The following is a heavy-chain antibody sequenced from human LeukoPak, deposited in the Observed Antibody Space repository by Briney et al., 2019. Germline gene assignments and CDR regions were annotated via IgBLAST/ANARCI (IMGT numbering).Heavy chain of an antibody. D-gene: IGHD2-2*01. CDR3: ARGKYQLLSSWFDP. Sequence: PSETLSLTCTVSGGSISSGSYYWRWIRQPAGKGLEWIGRIYTSGSTNYNPSLKRRITISVDTSKNQFSLKLSSVTAADTAVYYCARGKYQLLSSWFDPWGQGTLVTVSS. CDR2: IYTSGST. V-gene: IGHV4-61*02. J-gene: IGHJ5*02. CDR1: GGSISSGSYY.